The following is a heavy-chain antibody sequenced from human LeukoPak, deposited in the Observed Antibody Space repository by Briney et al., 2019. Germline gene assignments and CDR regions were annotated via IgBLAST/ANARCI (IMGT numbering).Heavy chain of an antibody. CDR1: GGTFSSYA. D-gene: IGHD3-9*01. J-gene: IGHJ6*02. CDR2: IIPILGIA. V-gene: IGHV1-69*04. CDR3: ASQNKIRCFVKGTGGMDV. Sequence: SVKVSCKASGGTFSSYAISWVRQAPGQGLEWMGRIIPILGIANYAQKFQGRVTITADKSTSTAYMELSSLRSEDTAVYYCASQNKIRCFVKGTGGMDVWGQRTTVTGSS.